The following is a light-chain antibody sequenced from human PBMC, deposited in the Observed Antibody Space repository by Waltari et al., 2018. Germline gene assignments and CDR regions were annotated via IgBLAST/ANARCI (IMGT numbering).Light chain of an antibody. CDR1: KNIRTD. CDR3: LQDDSYIQS. Sequence: AIQMTQSPYSLSASVGDRVTITRRASKNIRTDLGWYQQKPGRAPKLLIYGSSILYGGVPSRFSGSGSGTFFTLTISSLQPEDFATYYCLQDDSYIQSFGQGTKVEIK. V-gene: IGKV1-6*01. J-gene: IGKJ1*01. CDR2: GSS.